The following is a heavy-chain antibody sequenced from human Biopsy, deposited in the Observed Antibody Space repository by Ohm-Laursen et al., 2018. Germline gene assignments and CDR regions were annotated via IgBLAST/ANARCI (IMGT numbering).Heavy chain of an antibody. Sequence: EASVKVSCKASGYPFITYGISWVRQAPGQGLEWMGWISAYNGHTKFARKFQDRVTMTTDTSTTTAYMDLRSLRSDDTAVYYCARDPHGEGRDYGSYFDYWGQGTLVTVSS. CDR3: ARDPHGEGRDYGSYFDY. CDR2: ISAYNGHT. V-gene: IGHV1-18*01. D-gene: IGHD4-17*01. CDR1: GYPFITYG. J-gene: IGHJ4*02.